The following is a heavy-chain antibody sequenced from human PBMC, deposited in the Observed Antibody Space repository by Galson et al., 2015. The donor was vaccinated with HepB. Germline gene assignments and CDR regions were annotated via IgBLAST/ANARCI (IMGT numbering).Heavy chain of an antibody. V-gene: IGHV4-34*01. CDR3: ARGVVVPDY. CDR2: INHSGST. J-gene: IGHJ4*02. CDR1: GGSISSYY. D-gene: IGHD3-22*01. Sequence: CTVSGGSISSYYWSWIRQPPGKGLEWIGEINHSGSTNYNPSLKSRVTISVDTSKNQFSLKLSSVTAADTAVYYCARGVVVPDYWGQGTLVTVSS.